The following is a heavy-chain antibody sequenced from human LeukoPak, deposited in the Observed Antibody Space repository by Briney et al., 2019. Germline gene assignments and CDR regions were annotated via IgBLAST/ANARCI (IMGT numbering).Heavy chain of an antibody. V-gene: IGHV4-59*01. CDR2: IYYSGST. CDR3: ARDGLLMVRGVRNGFDP. CDR1: GGSICSYY. D-gene: IGHD3-10*01. J-gene: IGHJ5*02. Sequence: SETLSLTCTVSGGSICSYYWSWIRQPPGKGLEWIGYIYYSGSTNYNPSLKSRVTISVDTSKNQFSLKLSSVTAADTAVYYCARDGLLMVRGVRNGFDPWGQGTLVTVSS.